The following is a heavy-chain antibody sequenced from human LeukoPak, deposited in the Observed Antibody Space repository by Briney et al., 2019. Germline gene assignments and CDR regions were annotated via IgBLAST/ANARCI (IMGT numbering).Heavy chain of an antibody. D-gene: IGHD3-3*01. J-gene: IGHJ4*02. CDR2: MNPNSGDT. Sequence: ASVKVSCKASGYTFTNYDINWVRQATGQGLEWMGWMNPNSGDTGYAQKFQGRITITRDTPLTTAYMELSSLRSEDTAVYYYARVTTISNYYFDYWGQGTLVTVSS. CDR3: ARVTTISNYYFDY. CDR1: GYTFTNYD. V-gene: IGHV1-8*03.